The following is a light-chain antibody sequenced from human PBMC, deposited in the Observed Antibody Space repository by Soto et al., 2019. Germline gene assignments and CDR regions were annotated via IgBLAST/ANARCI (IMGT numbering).Light chain of an antibody. Sequence: EIVLTQSPATLSLSPGERATISSRDSQSVSSYLAWYQQKPGQAPRLLIYDASNRATGIPARFSGSGSGTDFTLTISSLEPEDFAVYYCQQRSNWPPTWTFGQGTKVDIK. CDR3: QQRSNWPPTWT. CDR2: DAS. CDR1: QSVSSY. V-gene: IGKV3-11*01. J-gene: IGKJ1*01.